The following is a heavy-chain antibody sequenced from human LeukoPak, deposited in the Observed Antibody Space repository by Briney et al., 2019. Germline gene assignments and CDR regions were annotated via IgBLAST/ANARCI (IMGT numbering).Heavy chain of an antibody. CDR2: IIPVLGIA. Sequence: SVKVSCKASGGTFSSYAISWVRQAPGQGLEWMGRIIPVLGIANYAQKFQGRVTITADKSTSTAYMELSSLRSEDTAVYYCARDRGAYCGGDCYSPYYGMDVWGQGTTVTVSS. D-gene: IGHD2-21*02. J-gene: IGHJ6*02. CDR1: GGTFSSYA. V-gene: IGHV1-69*04. CDR3: ARDRGAYCGGDCYSPYYGMDV.